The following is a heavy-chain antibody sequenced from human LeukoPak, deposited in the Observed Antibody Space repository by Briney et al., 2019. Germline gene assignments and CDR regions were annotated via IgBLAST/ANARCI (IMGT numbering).Heavy chain of an antibody. V-gene: IGHV1-18*01. J-gene: IGHJ6*02. D-gene: IGHD3-9*01. CDR1: GYTFTSYG. Sequence: ASVKVSCKASGYTFTSYGISWVRQAPGQGLEWMGWISAYNGNTNYAQKLQGRVTMTTDTSTSTAYMELRSLRSDDTAVYYCARGADILTGYHHGMDVWGQGTTVTVSS. CDR3: ARGADILTGYHHGMDV. CDR2: ISAYNGNT.